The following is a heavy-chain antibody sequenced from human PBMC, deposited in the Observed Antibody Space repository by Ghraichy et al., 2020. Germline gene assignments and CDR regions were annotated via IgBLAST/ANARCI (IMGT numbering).Heavy chain of an antibody. Sequence: GALSLTCAVYGGSFSGYYWSWIRQPPGKGLEWIGEINHSGSTNYNPSLKSRVTISVDTSKNQFSLKLSSVTAADTAVYYCARGPLHSFTSMDVWGQGTTVTVSS. V-gene: IGHV4-34*01. CDR3: ARGPLHSFTSMDV. CDR2: INHSGST. D-gene: IGHD4-11*01. CDR1: GGSFSGYY. J-gene: IGHJ6*02.